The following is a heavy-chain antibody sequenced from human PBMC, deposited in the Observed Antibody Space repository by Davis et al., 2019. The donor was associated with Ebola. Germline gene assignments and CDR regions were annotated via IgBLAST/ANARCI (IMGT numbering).Heavy chain of an antibody. J-gene: IGHJ6*02. Sequence: MPSETLSLTCSVSGGSISSFSYYWGWIRQPPGKGLEWIGSTFYSGSAYSNPSLKSRVTISVDTLKNQFSLKLTSVTAADTAVYYCTRRPIYSNVADDDLDVWGQGTTVTVSS. CDR1: GGSISSFSYY. CDR2: TFYSGSA. V-gene: IGHV4-39*01. D-gene: IGHD4-11*01. CDR3: TRRPIYSNVADDDLDV.